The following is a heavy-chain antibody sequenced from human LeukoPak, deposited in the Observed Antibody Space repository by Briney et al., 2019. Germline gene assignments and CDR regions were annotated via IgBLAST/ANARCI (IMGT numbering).Heavy chain of an antibody. V-gene: IGHV3-9*01. CDR1: GFTFDDYA. J-gene: IGHJ3*02. Sequence: SLRLSCAASGFTFDDYAMHWVRQAPGKGLEWVSGISWNSGSIGYADSVKGRFTISRDNAKNSLYLQMNSLRAEDTALYYCAKDMGVGGDDAFDIWGQGTMVTVSS. CDR3: AKDMGVGGDDAFDI. D-gene: IGHD1-26*01. CDR2: ISWNSGSI.